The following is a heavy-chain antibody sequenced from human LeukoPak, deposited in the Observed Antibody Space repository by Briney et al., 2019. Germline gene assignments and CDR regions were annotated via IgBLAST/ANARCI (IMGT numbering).Heavy chain of an antibody. CDR2: IKPSGGST. D-gene: IGHD3-22*01. Sequence: ASVKVSCTASGSTFINHYMHWVRQAPGQGLEWMGVIKPSGGSTTYAQKFQGRVTMTWYTSTTTVYMELSSLRSEDTAVYYCARTPDYYDSSSGYYSSYSNWFDPWGQGTLVTVSS. CDR1: GSTFINHY. J-gene: IGHJ5*02. CDR3: ARTPDYYDSSSGYYSSYSNWFDP. V-gene: IGHV1-46*01.